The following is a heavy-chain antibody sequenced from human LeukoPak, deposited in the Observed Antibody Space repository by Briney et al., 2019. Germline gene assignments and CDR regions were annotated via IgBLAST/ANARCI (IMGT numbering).Heavy chain of an antibody. V-gene: IGHV4-34*01. CDR2: INHSGST. D-gene: IGHD6-19*01. CDR1: GGSFSGYY. CDR3: ARAHAFIAVAGTAYFQH. J-gene: IGHJ1*01. Sequence: PSETLSLTCAVYGGSFSGYYWSWIRQPPGKGLEWIGEINHSGSTSYNPSLKSRVTISVDTSKNQFSLKLSSVTAADTAVYYCARAHAFIAVAGTAYFQHWGQGTLVTVSS.